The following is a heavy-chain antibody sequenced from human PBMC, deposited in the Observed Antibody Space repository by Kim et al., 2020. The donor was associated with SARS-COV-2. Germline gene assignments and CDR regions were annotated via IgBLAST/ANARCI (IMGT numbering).Heavy chain of an antibody. CDR1: GYTFTSYA. D-gene: IGHD5-18*01. V-gene: IGHV7-4-1*02. CDR3: AREEYSYGLYYYYGMDV. J-gene: IGHJ6*02. Sequence: ASVKVSCKASGYTFTSYAMNWVRQAPGQGLEWMGWINTNTGNPTYAQGFTGRFVFSLDTSVSTAYLQISSLKAEDTAVYYCAREEYSYGLYYYYGMDVWGQGTTVTVSS. CDR2: INTNTGNP.